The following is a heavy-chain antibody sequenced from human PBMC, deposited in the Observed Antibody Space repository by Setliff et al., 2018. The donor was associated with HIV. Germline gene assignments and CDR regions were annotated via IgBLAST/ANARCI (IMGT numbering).Heavy chain of an antibody. CDR1: GFSFRTYA. J-gene: IGHJ4*02. CDR2: ISSSSNTI. Sequence: GGSLRLSCAASGFSFRTYAMSWVRQAPGKGLEWVSYISSSSNTIYYADSVKGRFTISRDNAKNSLYLQMNSLRAEDTAVYYCARDREYYDSSGSYYFDYWGQGTLVTVSS. D-gene: IGHD3-22*01. V-gene: IGHV3-48*01. CDR3: ARDREYYDSSGSYYFDY.